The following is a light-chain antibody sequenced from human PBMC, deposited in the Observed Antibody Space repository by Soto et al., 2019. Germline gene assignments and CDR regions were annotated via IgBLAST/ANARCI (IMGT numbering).Light chain of an antibody. V-gene: IGLV2-23*02. Sequence: QSALTRPASVSGSPGQSITISCTGTTSDVGSYDLVSWYQQHPDKAPKIMIYEVSKRPSGDSNRFSGSKSGNTASLTISGLQAEDEADYYCCSYAGGRSPYVFGTGTKVTVL. CDR2: EVS. CDR3: CSYAGGRSPYV. J-gene: IGLJ1*01. CDR1: TSDVGSYDL.